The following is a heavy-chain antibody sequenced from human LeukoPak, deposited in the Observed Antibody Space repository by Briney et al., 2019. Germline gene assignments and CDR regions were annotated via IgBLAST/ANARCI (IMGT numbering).Heavy chain of an antibody. J-gene: IGHJ5*02. CDR1: GYTFTSYG. CDR3: ASQAVATNDWFDP. V-gene: IGHV1-18*01. D-gene: IGHD6-19*01. CDR2: ISAYNGNT. Sequence: ASVKVSCKASGYTFTSYGISWVRQAPGQGLEWMGWISAYNGNTNYAQKLQGRVIMTTDTSTSTAYMELRSLRSDDTAVYYCASQAVATNDWFDPWGQGTLVTVSS.